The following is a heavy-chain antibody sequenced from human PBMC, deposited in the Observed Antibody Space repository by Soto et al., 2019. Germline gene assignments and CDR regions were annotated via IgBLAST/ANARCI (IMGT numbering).Heavy chain of an antibody. Sequence: ASVKVSCKASGYTFTSYYMHWVRQAPGQGLEWMGIINPSGGSTSYAQKFQGRVTMTRDTSTSTVYMELSSLRSEDAAVYYCARVGGGYSYGPGAFDIGGQGTMVTVSS. V-gene: IGHV1-46*01. CDR2: INPSGGST. D-gene: IGHD5-18*01. J-gene: IGHJ3*02. CDR3: ARVGGGYSYGPGAFDI. CDR1: GYTFTSYY.